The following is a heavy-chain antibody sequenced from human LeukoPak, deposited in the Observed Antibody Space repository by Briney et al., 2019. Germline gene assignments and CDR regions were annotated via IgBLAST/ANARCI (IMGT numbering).Heavy chain of an antibody. CDR2: IYYSGST. V-gene: IGHV4-39*07. J-gene: IGHJ6*03. Sequence: PSETLSLTCTVSGGSISSSSYSWGWIRQPPGKGLEWIGSIYYSGSTYYNPSLKSRVTISVDTSKNQFSLKLSSVTAADTAVYYCARDLIHSSSWPYYYYYCMDVWGKGTTVTVSS. CDR3: ARDLIHSSSWPYYYYYCMDV. CDR1: GGSISSSSYS. D-gene: IGHD6-13*01.